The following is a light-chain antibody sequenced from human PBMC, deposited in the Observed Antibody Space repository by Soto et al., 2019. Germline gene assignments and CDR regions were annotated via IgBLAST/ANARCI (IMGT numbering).Light chain of an antibody. Sequence: HSPSSLSFSPEERVALSCRASQSVSSSYLAWYQQRPGQAPRLLIYGASTRATGIPERFSGNGSGADFTLTISRLEPEDFAVYYCQQYGSSPPTFGRGTKVEI. CDR3: QQYGSSPPT. J-gene: IGKJ5*01. CDR2: GAS. V-gene: IGKV3-20*01. CDR1: QSVSSSY.